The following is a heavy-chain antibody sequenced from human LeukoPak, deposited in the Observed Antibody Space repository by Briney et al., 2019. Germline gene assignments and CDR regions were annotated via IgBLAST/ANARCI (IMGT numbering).Heavy chain of an antibody. D-gene: IGHD2-15*01. J-gene: IGHJ4*02. Sequence: GVSVKVSCKASGYTFTSYDINWVRQATGQGLEWMGWMNPNSGNTGYAQKFQGRVTMTRNTSISTAYMELSSLRSEDTAVYYCARAGGYCGRISCPYYFDYWGQGSLVAVSS. V-gene: IGHV1-8*01. CDR3: ARAGGYCGRISCPYYFDY. CDR2: MNPNSGNT. CDR1: GYTFTSYD.